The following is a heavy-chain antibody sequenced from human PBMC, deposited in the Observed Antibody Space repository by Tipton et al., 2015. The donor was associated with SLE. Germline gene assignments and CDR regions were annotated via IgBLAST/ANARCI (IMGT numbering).Heavy chain of an antibody. V-gene: IGHV4-59*08. D-gene: IGHD2-21*01. CDR1: GGSISSHY. CDR3: ARQGVVVIATPDAFDI. J-gene: IGHJ3*02. CDR2: IYYSGST. Sequence: TLSLTCTVSGGSISSHYWSWIRQPPGKGLEWIGYIYYSGSTNYNPSLKSRVTISVDTSKNQFSLKLSSVTAADTAVYYCARQGVVVIATPDAFDIWGQGTMVTVSS.